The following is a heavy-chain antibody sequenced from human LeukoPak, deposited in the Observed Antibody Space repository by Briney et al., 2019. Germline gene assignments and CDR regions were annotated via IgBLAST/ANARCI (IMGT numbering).Heavy chain of an antibody. J-gene: IGHJ4*02. CDR2: ISAYNGNK. Sequence: ASVKVSCKGSGYTFTSYGISGVGQAPGQGGEGMGWISAYNGNKNYAQKLQGRVTMTTDTSTSTAYMELRSLRSDDTAVYYCARAPVRYFDWLLDTDYWGQGTLVTVSS. D-gene: IGHD3-9*01. CDR1: GYTFTSYG. CDR3: ARAPVRYFDWLLDTDY. V-gene: IGHV1-18*01.